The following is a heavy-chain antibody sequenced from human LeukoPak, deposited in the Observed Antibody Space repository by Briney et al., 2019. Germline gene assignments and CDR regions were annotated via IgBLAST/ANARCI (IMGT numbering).Heavy chain of an antibody. D-gene: IGHD6-13*01. Sequence: GGSLRLSCAASGFTFSSYWMSWVRQTPGRGLEWVANVNQDGSEEYYVDSVKGRFTISRDNAKNSLYLQMNGLRAEDTAVYYCARDTAGFDYWGQGTLVTVSS. CDR1: GFTFSSYW. CDR3: ARDTAGFDY. V-gene: IGHV3-7*03. J-gene: IGHJ4*02. CDR2: VNQDGSEE.